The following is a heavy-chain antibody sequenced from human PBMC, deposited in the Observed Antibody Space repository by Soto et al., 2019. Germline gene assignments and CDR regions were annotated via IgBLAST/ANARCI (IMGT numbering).Heavy chain of an antibody. V-gene: IGHV3-9*01. J-gene: IGHJ4*02. D-gene: IGHD5-12*01. CDR1: GFTFDDYA. CDR2: ISWNSGSI. Sequence: SLRLSCAASGFTFDDYAMHWVRQAPGKGLEWVSGISWNSGSIGYADSVKGRFTISRDNAKNSLYLQMNSLRAEDTALYYCAMGDGYNFVTNFDYWGQGTLVTVSS. CDR3: AMGDGYNFVTNFDY.